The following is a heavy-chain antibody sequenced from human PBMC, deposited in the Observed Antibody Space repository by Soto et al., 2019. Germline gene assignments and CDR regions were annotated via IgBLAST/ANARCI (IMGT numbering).Heavy chain of an antibody. Sequence: GSLRLSGVASGFSLANYPMNWVRQTPGKGLEWISYTSPRGDTFYYAESVEGRFTISRDNARNSLSLQMNSLRDEDTALYYCAKGPHTNVGWPYYFESWGQGVPVTVSS. V-gene: IGHV3-48*02. CDR2: TSPRGDTF. CDR3: AKGPHTNVGWPYYFES. CDR1: GFSLANYP. D-gene: IGHD6-19*01. J-gene: IGHJ4*02.